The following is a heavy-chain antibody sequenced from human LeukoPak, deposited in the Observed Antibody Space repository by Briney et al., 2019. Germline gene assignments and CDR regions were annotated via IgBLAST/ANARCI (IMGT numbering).Heavy chain of an antibody. CDR2: IYYSGST. CDR1: GGSISSGGYY. Sequence: SSETLSLTCTVSGGSISSGGYYWSWIRQHPGKGLEWIGYIYYSGSTYYNPSLKSRVTISVDTSKNQFSLKLSSVTAADTAVYYCARLDYYGSGTDYWGQGTLVIVSS. CDR3: ARLDYYGSGTDY. V-gene: IGHV4-31*03. D-gene: IGHD3-10*01. J-gene: IGHJ4*02.